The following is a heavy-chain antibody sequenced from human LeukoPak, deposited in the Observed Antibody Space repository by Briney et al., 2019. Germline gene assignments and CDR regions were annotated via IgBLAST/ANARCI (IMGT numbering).Heavy chain of an antibody. J-gene: IGHJ6*04. Sequence: GGSLRLSCAASGFSFSSYEMNWVRQAPGKGLEWISYISASGTLTHYADSVEGRFTISRDNAKNSLFLQMNSLRGEDTAVYYCARDGTPNYSTGWVYMDVWGKGTTVTIFS. V-gene: IGHV3-48*03. D-gene: IGHD6-25*01. CDR3: ARDGTPNYSTGWVYMDV. CDR1: GFSFSSYE. CDR2: ISASGTLT.